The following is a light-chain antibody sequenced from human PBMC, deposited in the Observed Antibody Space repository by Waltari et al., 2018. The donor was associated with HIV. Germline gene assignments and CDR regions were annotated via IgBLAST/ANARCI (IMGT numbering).Light chain of an antibody. V-gene: IGLV2-11*01. J-gene: IGLJ1*01. CDR1: SSDVGRSDY. CDR2: DVT. Sequence: QSALTQPRSVSGSPGQSVTISCAGSSSDVGRSDYVSWYQQLPGYAPKVIIYDVTKRLSGVPDRFSGAKSGNTAFLTISGLQAEDEADYYCCSYAASYMYVVGVGTKVTVL. CDR3: CSYAASYMYV.